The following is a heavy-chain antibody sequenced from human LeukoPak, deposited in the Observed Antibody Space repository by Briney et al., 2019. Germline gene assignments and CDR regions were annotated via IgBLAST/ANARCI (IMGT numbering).Heavy chain of an antibody. CDR2: IVVGSGNT. Sequence: SVKKFSKASGFTFTSSAMQWVRRARGQRLEWIGWIVVGSGNTNYAQKFQERVTITRDMSTSTAYMELSSLRSEDTAVYYCAAGWVCSGGSCYYYFDYWGQGTLVTVSS. V-gene: IGHV1-58*02. CDR3: AAGWVCSGGSCYYYFDY. CDR1: GFTFTSSA. J-gene: IGHJ4*02. D-gene: IGHD2-15*01.